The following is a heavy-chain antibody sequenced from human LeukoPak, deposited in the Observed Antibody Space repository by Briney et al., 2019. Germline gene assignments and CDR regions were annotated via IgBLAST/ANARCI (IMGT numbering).Heavy chain of an antibody. V-gene: IGHV1-46*01. Sequence: GASVKVSCKASGYRFTSYDMHWVRQAPGQGLEGMGIINPSGGSTNYAQRFQGRVAMTRDTSTTTVYMEVNSLTSEDTAVYFCARDGPTAAPFDYWGQGTLVTVSS. CDR3: ARDGPTAAPFDY. J-gene: IGHJ4*02. CDR1: GYRFTSYD. D-gene: IGHD2-2*01. CDR2: INPSGGST.